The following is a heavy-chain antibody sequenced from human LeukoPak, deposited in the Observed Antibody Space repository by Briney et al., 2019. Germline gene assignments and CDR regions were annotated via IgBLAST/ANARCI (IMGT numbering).Heavy chain of an antibody. CDR1: GFTFSDYY. CDR3: ARDAISSGWYDDY. V-gene: IGHV3-53*01. J-gene: IGHJ4*02. Sequence: GGSLRLSCAASGFTFSDYYMSWVRQAPGKGLEWVSVIYSGGSTYYADSVKGRFTISRDNSKNTLYLQMNSLRAEDTAVYYCARDAISSGWYDDYWGQGTLVTVSS. D-gene: IGHD6-19*01. CDR2: IYSGGST.